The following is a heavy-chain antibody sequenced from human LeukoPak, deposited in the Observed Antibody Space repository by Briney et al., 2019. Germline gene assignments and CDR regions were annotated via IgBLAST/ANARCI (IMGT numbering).Heavy chain of an antibody. V-gene: IGHV1-46*01. CDR1: EYDFTTNY. D-gene: IGHD2/OR15-2a*01. CDR3: AKGECTGARFYVLVS. Sequence: ASVKVSCKASEYDFTTNYIHWVRQAPGQGLEWMGTINPSVSSTTYGQRFRGRVTMTRDTSTATGYMDLGSLTSEETAIYNCAKGECTGARFYVLVSWGQGTLVTASS. J-gene: IGHJ5*02. CDR2: INPSVSST.